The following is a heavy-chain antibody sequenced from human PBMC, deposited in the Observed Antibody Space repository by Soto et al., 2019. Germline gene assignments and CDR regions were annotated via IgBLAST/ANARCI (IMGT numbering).Heavy chain of an antibody. D-gene: IGHD5-18*01. CDR3: PRNAGASYGCLSS. CDR1: GDSISSSTYH. V-gene: IGHV4-39*01. J-gene: IGHJ4*02. Sequence: PSETLSLTCTVSGDSISSSTYHWGWIRQPPGKGLEWIGSIYYSGSTYYNPSLKSRVTISVDMSKNQFSLNLSSVTAADKAVYYCPRNAGASYGCLSSWGQGTLVTVSS. CDR2: IYYSGST.